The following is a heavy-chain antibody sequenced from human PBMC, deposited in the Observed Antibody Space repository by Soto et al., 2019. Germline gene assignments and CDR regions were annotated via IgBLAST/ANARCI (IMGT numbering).Heavy chain of an antibody. CDR3: AKVGNYNANYYYGMDV. CDR1: GFTFSSYA. V-gene: IGHV3-23*01. J-gene: IGHJ6*02. Sequence: PGGSLRLSCAASGFTFSSYAMSWVRQAPGKGLEWVSAISGSGGSTYYADSVKGRFTISRDNSKNTLYLEMNSLRVEDTAVYYCAKVGNYNANYYYGMDVWGQGTTVTVSS. D-gene: IGHD4-4*01. CDR2: ISGSGGST.